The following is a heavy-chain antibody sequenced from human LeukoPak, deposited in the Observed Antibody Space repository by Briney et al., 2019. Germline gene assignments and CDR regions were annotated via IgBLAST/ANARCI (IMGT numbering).Heavy chain of an antibody. CDR3: AKGGSVSGYYRGAFDY. Sequence: GGSLRLSCAASGFTFSSYSMNWVRQAPGKGLEWVSAISGSGGSTYYADSVKGRFTISRDNSKNTLYLQMNSLRAEDTAVYYCAKGGSVSGYYRGAFDYWGQGTLVTVSS. J-gene: IGHJ4*02. CDR1: GFTFSSYS. V-gene: IGHV3-23*01. D-gene: IGHD3-3*01. CDR2: ISGSGGST.